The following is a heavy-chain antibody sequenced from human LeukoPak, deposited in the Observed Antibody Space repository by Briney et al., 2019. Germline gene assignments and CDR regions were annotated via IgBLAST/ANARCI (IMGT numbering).Heavy chain of an antibody. J-gene: IGHJ4*02. Sequence: SETLSLTCTVSGGSLSSYYWSWIRRPAGHGLEWSGYFYYSGSTNYNPSLKSRVAISVDTSKNQFTLKLSSVTAADTAVYYCARGVLVGTTGHHFAYWGQGTLVTVSS. CDR3: ARGVLVGTTGHHFAY. CDR1: GGSLSSYY. CDR2: FYYSGST. V-gene: IGHV4-59*01. D-gene: IGHD2-8*02.